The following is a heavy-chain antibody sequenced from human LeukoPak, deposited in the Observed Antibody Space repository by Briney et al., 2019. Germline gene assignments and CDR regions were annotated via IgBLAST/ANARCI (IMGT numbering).Heavy chain of an antibody. CDR3: AKDPIRCVGDCYPGAFDI. CDR1: GFTFSNYW. CDR2: INSDGSST. D-gene: IGHD2-21*02. J-gene: IGHJ3*02. Sequence: GGSLRLSCAASGFTFSNYWMHWVRQAPGKGLVWVSRINSDGSSTSYADSVKGRFTISRDSSKNTLYLQMNSLRPEDTAVYYCAKDPIRCVGDCYPGAFDIWGQGTMVTVSS. V-gene: IGHV3-74*01.